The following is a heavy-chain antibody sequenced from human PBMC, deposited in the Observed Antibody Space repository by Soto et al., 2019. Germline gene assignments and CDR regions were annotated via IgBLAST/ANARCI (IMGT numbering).Heavy chain of an antibody. V-gene: IGHV1-69*01. J-gene: IGHJ6*02. D-gene: IGHD3-3*01. CDR1: GGTFSSYA. Sequence: QVQLVQSGAEVKKPGSSVKVSCKASGGTFSSYAISWVRQAPGQGLEWMGGIIPIFGTANYAQKFQGRVTITADESTIAAYMELSSLRAEDTAVYYCARTKDPYYDFWSGVSNGMDVWGQGTTVTVSS. CDR2: IIPIFGTA. CDR3: ARTKDPYYDFWSGVSNGMDV.